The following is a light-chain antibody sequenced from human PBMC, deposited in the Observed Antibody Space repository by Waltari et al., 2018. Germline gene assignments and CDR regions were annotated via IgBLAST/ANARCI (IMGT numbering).Light chain of an antibody. CDR2: TIN. Sequence: QSVLTQPPSVSGTPGLRVPISCSGSSSNIGSNPVNWYQQLPGKAPKLLIFTINQRPSGVPDRVSGSKSGTSASLAISVLQSEDEADYYCATWDDSLNAAVFGGGTQVSVL. J-gene: IGLJ7*01. CDR3: ATWDDSLNAAV. CDR1: SSNIGSNP. V-gene: IGLV1-44*01.